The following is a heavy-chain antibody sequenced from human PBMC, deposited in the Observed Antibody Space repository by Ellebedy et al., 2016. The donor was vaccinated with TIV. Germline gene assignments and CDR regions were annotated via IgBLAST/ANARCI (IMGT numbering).Heavy chain of an antibody. J-gene: IGHJ5*01. CDR3: ARRGSGWLGWFDT. CDR2: IEKRGNEI. V-gene: IGHV3-7*03. D-gene: IGHD6-19*01. CDR1: GFTFYDYW. Sequence: PSDTLSLTCAASGFTFYDYWMTWVRQAPGKWLEWVANIEKRGNEIYYADSVKGRFTISRDNAIASRFLQMNALRPEDTAVYYCARRGSGWLGWFDTWGRGTLVTVSS.